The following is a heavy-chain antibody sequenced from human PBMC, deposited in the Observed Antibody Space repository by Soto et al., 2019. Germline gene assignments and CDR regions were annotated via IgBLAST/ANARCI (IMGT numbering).Heavy chain of an antibody. D-gene: IGHD6-19*01. CDR1: GFTFSNYA. J-gene: IGHJ4*02. V-gene: IGHV3-23*01. CDR3: AKATYSSGWRYYFDF. Sequence: EVQLLESGGGLVQPGGSLRLSCAASGFTFSNYALSWVRQAPGKGLEWVSAISGSSDHTFYADSVKGRFTISRDNSQRALYLQVNSLRAEDTAVYYCAKATYSSGWRYYFDFWGQGTQVTVSS. CDR2: ISGSSDHT.